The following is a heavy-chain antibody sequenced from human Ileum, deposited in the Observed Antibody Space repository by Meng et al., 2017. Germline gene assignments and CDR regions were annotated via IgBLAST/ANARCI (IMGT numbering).Heavy chain of an antibody. CDR3: AREPRRFDH. Sequence: QVPRVQSGFELKNPGALVKVSCKGSGYTFTNYGMNWVRQAPGQGLEWMGWINTNTGDPTYAQAFTGRFVFSLDTSVNTAYLQISSLKAEDTAIYYCAREPRRFDHWGQGTLVTVSS. J-gene: IGHJ4*02. CDR1: GYTFTNYG. CDR2: INTNTGDP. V-gene: IGHV7-4-1*02.